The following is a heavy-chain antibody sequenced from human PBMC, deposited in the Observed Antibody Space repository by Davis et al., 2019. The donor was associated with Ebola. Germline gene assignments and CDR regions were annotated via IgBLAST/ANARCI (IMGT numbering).Heavy chain of an antibody. CDR2: IYYSGST. CDR1: GGSISSSSYY. V-gene: IGHV4-39*01. D-gene: IGHD3-22*01. J-gene: IGHJ4*02. Sequence: SETLSLTCTVSGGSISSSSYYWGWIRQPPGKGLEWIGSIYYSGSTYYNPSLKSRVTISVDTSKNRFSLKLSSVTAADTAVYYCARRTYYYDSSGYYFDYWGQGTLVTVSS. CDR3: ARRTYYYDSSGYYFDY.